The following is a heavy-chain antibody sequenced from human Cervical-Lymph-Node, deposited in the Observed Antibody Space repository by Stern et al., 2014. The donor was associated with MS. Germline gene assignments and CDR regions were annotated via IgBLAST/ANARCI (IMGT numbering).Heavy chain of an antibody. CDR2: INTSGGRT. D-gene: IGHD6-19*01. V-gene: IGHV1-46*01. CDR1: GYNFTSYY. J-gene: IGHJ4*02. Sequence: VQLVQSGAEVKKPGASVKVSCKASGYNFTSYYMHWVRQAPGQGLEWMGVINTSGGRTTYAQKFKDRVTMIREKSTSTVYMELSSLRSEDTAVYSCARDPTESIAVTSIDYWGRGTLVTVSS. CDR3: ARDPTESIAVTSIDY.